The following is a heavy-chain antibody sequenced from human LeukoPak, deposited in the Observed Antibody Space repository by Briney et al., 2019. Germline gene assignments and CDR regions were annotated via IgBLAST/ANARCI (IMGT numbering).Heavy chain of an antibody. CDR3: ARGWGGRYFDWLLPTHAFDI. V-gene: IGHV4-34*01. CDR2: INHSGST. Sequence: SETLSLTCAVCGGSFSGYYWSWIRQPPGKGLEWIGEINHSGSTNYNPSLKSRVTISVDTSKNQFSLKLSSVTAADTAVYYCARGWGGRYFDWLLPTHAFDIWGQGTMVTVSS. CDR1: GGSFSGYY. J-gene: IGHJ3*02. D-gene: IGHD3-9*01.